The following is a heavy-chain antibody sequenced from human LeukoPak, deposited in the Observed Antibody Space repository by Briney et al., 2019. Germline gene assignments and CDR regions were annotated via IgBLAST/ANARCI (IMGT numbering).Heavy chain of an antibody. CDR2: IYYSGST. J-gene: IGHJ5*02. D-gene: IGHD1-26*01. CDR3: ARGMGATTWFDP. Sequence: SETLSLTCTISGGSISSYYWNWIRQPPGKGLEWIGYIYYSGSTNYNPSLKSRVTISIDTPKKQFSLKLTSLTPADTAVYYCARGMGATTWFDPWGQGTLVTVSS. V-gene: IGHV4-59*01. CDR1: GGSISSYY.